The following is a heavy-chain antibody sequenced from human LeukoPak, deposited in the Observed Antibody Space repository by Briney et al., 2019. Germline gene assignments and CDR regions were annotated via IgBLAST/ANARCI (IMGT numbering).Heavy chain of an antibody. Sequence: PDTLSLTCTVSGGSIGSYYWSWIRQPPGKGLEWIGYIYYSGSTNYNPSLKSPVTVSVDTSKNQFSLNLSSLTPSVTAVYSCARGGEYFDILTGYYVRVFDIWGQGTMVTVS. CDR1: GGSIGSYY. J-gene: IGHJ3*02. CDR3: ARGGEYFDILTGYYVRVFDI. CDR2: IYYSGST. V-gene: IGHV4-59*07. D-gene: IGHD3-9*01.